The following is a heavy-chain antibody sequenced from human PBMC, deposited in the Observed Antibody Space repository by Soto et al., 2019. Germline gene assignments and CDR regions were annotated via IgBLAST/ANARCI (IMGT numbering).Heavy chain of an antibody. CDR3: ARLVVAPQHYYYYMDV. D-gene: IGHD2-15*01. CDR1: GYTFTSYG. CDR2: ISAYNGNT. V-gene: IGHV1-18*01. J-gene: IGHJ6*03. Sequence: ASVKVSCKASGYTFTSYGISWVRQAPGQGLEWMGWISAYNGNTNYAQKLQGRVTMTTDTSTSTAYMELRSLRSDDTAVYYCARLVVAPQHYYYYMDVWGKGTTVTVSS.